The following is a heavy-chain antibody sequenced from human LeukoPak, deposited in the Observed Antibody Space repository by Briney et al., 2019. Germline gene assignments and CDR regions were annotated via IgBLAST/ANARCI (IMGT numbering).Heavy chain of an antibody. CDR2: ISYSGST. CDR1: GGSIGSTTFY. V-gene: IGHV4-39*01. Sequence: PSETLSLTCSVSGGSIGSTTFYWGWIRQPPDTGLEYIGAISYSGSTYYNPSLKSRVTISVDTSKNQFSLKLSSVTAADTAVYYCARLAVGSPFDYWGQGTLVTVSS. D-gene: IGHD3-10*01. J-gene: IGHJ4*02. CDR3: ARLAVGSPFDY.